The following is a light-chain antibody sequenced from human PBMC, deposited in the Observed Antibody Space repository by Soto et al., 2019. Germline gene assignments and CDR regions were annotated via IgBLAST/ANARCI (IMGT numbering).Light chain of an antibody. J-gene: IGKJ2*01. V-gene: IGKV3-20*01. Sequence: EIVLTQSPATLSLSPGERATLSCRASQSVSSSYLAWYQQKPGQAPRLLIYGASSRAAGIPDRFSGSWSGTVFTLISSRLEAEDSAVYYCHQYGTLYTFGQGTKLEIK. CDR3: HQYGTLYT. CDR2: GAS. CDR1: QSVSSSY.